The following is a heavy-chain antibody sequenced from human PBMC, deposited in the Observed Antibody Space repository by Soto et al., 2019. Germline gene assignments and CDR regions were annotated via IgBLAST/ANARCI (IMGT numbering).Heavy chain of an antibody. CDR1: GFTFSSYA. CDR3: AKDRGRVVVPAAEPGWP. V-gene: IGHV3-23*01. D-gene: IGHD2-2*01. J-gene: IGHJ5*02. Sequence: GSLRLSCAASGFTFSSYAMSWVRQAPGKGLEWVSAISGSGGSTYYADSVKGRFTISRDNSKNTLYLQMNSLRAEDTAVYYCAKDRGRVVVPAAEPGWPWGQGTLVTVSS. CDR2: ISGSGGST.